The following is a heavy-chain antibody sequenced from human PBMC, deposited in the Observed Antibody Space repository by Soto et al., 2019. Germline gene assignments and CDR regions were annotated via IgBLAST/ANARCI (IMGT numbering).Heavy chain of an antibody. Sequence: QVQLVQSGAEVKKPGSSVKVSCKASGGTFSSYTISWVRQAPGQGLEWMGRIIPILGIANYAQKFQGRVKITADKSTSTAYIGLSSLRSEDTDVYYCARGQTGTVGRGESPYYYYGMDVWGQGTTVTVSS. J-gene: IGHJ6*02. CDR3: ARGQTGTVGRGESPYYYYGMDV. V-gene: IGHV1-69*02. CDR2: IIPILGIA. D-gene: IGHD1-1*01. CDR1: GGTFSSYT.